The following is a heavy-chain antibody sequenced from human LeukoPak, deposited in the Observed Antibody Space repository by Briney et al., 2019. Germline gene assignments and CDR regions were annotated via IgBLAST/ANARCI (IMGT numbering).Heavy chain of an antibody. CDR2: IIPIFGTA. Sequence: SVKVSCKASGGTFSSYAISWVRQAPGQGLEWMGGIIPIFGTANYAQKFQGRVTITADESTSTAYMELSSLRSKDTAVYYCASITQGIAAAPHDYWGQGTLVTVSS. J-gene: IGHJ4*02. CDR3: ASITQGIAAAPHDY. D-gene: IGHD6-13*01. CDR1: GGTFSSYA. V-gene: IGHV1-69*13.